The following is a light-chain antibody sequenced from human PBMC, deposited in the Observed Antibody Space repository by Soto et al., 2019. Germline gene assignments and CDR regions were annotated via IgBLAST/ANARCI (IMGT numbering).Light chain of an antibody. Sequence: QSALTQPASVSGSPGQSITISCTGTTSDVGSYDLVSWYQQHPGKAPKLIIYDVTKRPSGVSNRFSGSKSGNTASLTISGPQAEDEADYYCCSYAGSSTYVFGSGTKVTVL. CDR3: CSYAGSSTYV. CDR1: TSDVGSYDL. V-gene: IGLV2-23*02. CDR2: DVT. J-gene: IGLJ1*01.